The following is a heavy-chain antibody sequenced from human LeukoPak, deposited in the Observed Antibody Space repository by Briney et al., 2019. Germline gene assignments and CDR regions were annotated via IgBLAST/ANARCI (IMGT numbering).Heavy chain of an antibody. CDR3: ATPLDYYDSSGYHQGGD. J-gene: IGHJ4*02. CDR2: IKQDGSKK. Sequence: GGSLRLSCAASGFTFSSYWMNWARQAPGKGLEWVANIKQDGSKKNYVDSVKGRFTISRDNAKNSLYLQMNSLRAEDTAVYYCATPLDYYDSSGYHQGGDWGQGTLVTVSS. V-gene: IGHV3-7*03. D-gene: IGHD3-22*01. CDR1: GFTFSSYW.